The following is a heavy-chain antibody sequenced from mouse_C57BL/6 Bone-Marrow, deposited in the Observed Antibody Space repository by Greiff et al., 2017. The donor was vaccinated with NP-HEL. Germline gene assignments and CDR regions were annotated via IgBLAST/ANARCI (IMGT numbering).Heavy chain of an antibody. CDR3: ARHNSSGRGYYFDY. V-gene: IGHV5-12*01. D-gene: IGHD3-2*02. J-gene: IGHJ2*01. CDR2: ISNGGGST. Sequence: DVKLVESGGGLVQPGGSLKLSCAASGFTFSDYYMYWVRQTPEKRLEWVAYISNGGGSTYYPDTVKGRFTISRDNAKNTLYLQMSRLKSEDTAMYYCARHNSSGRGYYFDYWGQGTTLTVSS. CDR1: GFTFSDYY.